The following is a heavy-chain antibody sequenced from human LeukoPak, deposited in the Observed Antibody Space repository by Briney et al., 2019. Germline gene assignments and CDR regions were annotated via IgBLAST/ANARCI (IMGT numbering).Heavy chain of an antibody. Sequence: PGGSLRLSCAASGFTFTSYTMHWVRQAPCKGLEWVAVISHDGSNKYNADSVKGRFTISRDNSKNTLYLQMNSLRPEDTAVYYCARGPRFAIFGVVSPNMDVWGQGTTVTVSS. CDR2: ISHDGSNK. V-gene: IGHV3-30-3*01. D-gene: IGHD3-3*01. CDR3: ARGPRFAIFGVVSPNMDV. CDR1: GFTFTSYT. J-gene: IGHJ6*02.